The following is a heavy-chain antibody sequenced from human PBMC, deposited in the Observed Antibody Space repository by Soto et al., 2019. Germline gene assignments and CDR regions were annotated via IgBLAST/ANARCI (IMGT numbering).Heavy chain of an antibody. V-gene: IGHV1-2*04. Sequence: QVQLVQSGAEVKKPGASVRVSCKASGYSFTDYHIHWVRQAPGQGLEWLGRINPKSGGTSTARMFEGWVTMTRDRSISTVYMELTRLRSDDTAVYFCARGHSTECSNGVCSFFYNHEMDVWGQGTTVTVSS. CDR2: INPKSGGT. CDR1: GYSFTDYH. J-gene: IGHJ6*02. D-gene: IGHD2-8*01. CDR3: ARGHSTECSNGVCSFFYNHEMDV.